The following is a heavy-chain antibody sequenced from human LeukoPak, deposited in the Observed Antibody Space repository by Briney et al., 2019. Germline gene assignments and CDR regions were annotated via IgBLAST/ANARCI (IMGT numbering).Heavy chain of an antibody. V-gene: IGHV3-11*01. D-gene: IGHD1-26*01. CDR3: ARDRYVGATTAGDSDS. Sequence: PGGSLRLSCAASGFTFSDYYMSWIRQAPGKGLEWVSYISSSGSTIYYADSVKGRFTISRDSAKNSLYLQMNSLRAEDTAVYYCARDRYVGATTAGDSDSWGQGTLVTVSS. J-gene: IGHJ4*02. CDR1: GFTFSDYY. CDR2: ISSSGSTI.